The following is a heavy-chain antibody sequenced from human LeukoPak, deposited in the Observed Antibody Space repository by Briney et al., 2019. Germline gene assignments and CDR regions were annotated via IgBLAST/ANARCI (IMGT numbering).Heavy chain of an antibody. J-gene: IGHJ4*02. CDR3: ASLGGITMVRGVIITDDY. CDR2: IRYDGSNK. Sequence: GGSLRLSCAASGFTFSSYGMHWVRQAPGKGLEWVAFIRYDGSNKYYADSVKGRFTISRDNSKNTLYLQMNSLRAEDTAVYYCASLGGITMVRGVIITDDYWGQGTMVTVSS. D-gene: IGHD3-10*01. CDR1: GFTFSSYG. V-gene: IGHV3-30*02.